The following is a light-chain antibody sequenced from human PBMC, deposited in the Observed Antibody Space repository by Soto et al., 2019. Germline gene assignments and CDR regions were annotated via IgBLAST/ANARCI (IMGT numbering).Light chain of an antibody. Sequence: EIVLTQSPATLSSSPGERATLSCRASQTVNSRLAWYQHKPGQAPRLLIYHTSNRATGIPARFSGSGSGTDFTLTISSLEPEDFAVYYCQQRSNWPRNFGQGTRLEIK. V-gene: IGKV3-11*01. CDR3: QQRSNWPRN. CDR2: HTS. J-gene: IGKJ5*01. CDR1: QTVNSR.